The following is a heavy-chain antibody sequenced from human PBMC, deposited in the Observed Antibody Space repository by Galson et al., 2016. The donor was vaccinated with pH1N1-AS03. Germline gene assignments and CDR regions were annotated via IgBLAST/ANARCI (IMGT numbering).Heavy chain of an antibody. CDR3: ASVTSAWPTVGAFGI. CDR1: GFTVSSKY. V-gene: IGHV3-66*02. J-gene: IGHJ6*02. CDR2: IYSGGST. Sequence: SLRLSCAVSGFTVSSKYMSWVRQAPEKGLEWVSSIYSGGSTYYTDSVKGRFTISRDDSKATLFLQMSSLRPEDTAVYYCASVTSAWPTVGAFGIWGQGTTVIVSS. D-gene: IGHD4-23*01.